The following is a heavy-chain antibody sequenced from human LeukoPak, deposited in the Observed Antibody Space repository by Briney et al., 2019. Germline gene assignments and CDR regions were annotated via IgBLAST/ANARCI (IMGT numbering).Heavy chain of an antibody. V-gene: IGHV1-46*01. J-gene: IGHJ3*02. CDR1: GYTFTSYY. CDR2: INPSGGST. D-gene: IGHD2-2*01. CDR3: ASTRDIYCSSTSCYHDAFDI. Sequence: ASVKVSCKASGYTFTSYYMHWVRQAPGQGLEWMGIINPSGGSTSYAQKFQGRVTMTRDTSTSTVYVELSSLRSEDTAVYYCASTRDIYCSSTSCYHDAFDIWGQGTMVTVSS.